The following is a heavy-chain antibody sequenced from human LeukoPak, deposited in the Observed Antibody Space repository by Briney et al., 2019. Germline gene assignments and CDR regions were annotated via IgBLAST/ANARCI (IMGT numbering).Heavy chain of an antibody. Sequence: SLSLYCAASGISGSRIYMFTVRESLVKRLEPGSVIYRGGSTHYAGSVEGRFTISRDKSKNTVYLQLNSLRAEDTAVYYCARSPDYGDPYWYFDLWGRGTLVTVSS. CDR3: ARSPDYGDPYWYFDL. V-gene: IGHV3-53*01. J-gene: IGHJ2*01. CDR1: GISGSRIY. CDR2: IYRGGST. D-gene: IGHD4-17*01.